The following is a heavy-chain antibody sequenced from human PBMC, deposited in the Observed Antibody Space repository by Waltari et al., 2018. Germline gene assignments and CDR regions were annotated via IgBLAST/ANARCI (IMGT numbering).Heavy chain of an antibody. CDR3: ARDWGGYDSYYFDS. V-gene: IGHV4-4*02. J-gene: IGHJ4*02. Sequence: QVQLQESGPGLVKPSGTLSLTCAVSGGSISSSNWWSWVRPPPGKGLEWLWEIYHSGGTNYNPSLKSRVTISVDKSKNQFSRKLSSVTAADTAVYYCARDWGGYDSYYFDSWGQGTLVTVSS. D-gene: IGHD5-12*01. CDR1: GGSISSSNW. CDR2: IYHSGGT.